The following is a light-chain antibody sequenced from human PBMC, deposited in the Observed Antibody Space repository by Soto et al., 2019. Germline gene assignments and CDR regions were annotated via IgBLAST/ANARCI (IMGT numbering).Light chain of an antibody. CDR2: GAS. CDR1: QSVSID. Sequence: EILMTQSPCTPSVSAAEIATRSRRASQSVSIDLAWYQQTPGQAPRLLIYGASTRATGVPPTFSGSGSGTDFTFTISSLQAEDFATYYCLQDYSYPWTFGQGTKVDIK. V-gene: IGKV3-15*01. CDR3: LQDYSYPWT. J-gene: IGKJ1*01.